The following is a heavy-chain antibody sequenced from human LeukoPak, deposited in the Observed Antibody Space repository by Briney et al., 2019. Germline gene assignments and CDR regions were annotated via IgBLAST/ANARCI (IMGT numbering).Heavy chain of an antibody. Sequence: PSETLSLTCTVSGGSISSYYWSWIRQPPGKGLEWIGYIYYSGSTNYNPSLKGRVTISVDTSKNQFSLKLSSVTAADTAVYYCARDGYSSSWYKAPYYYYGMDVWGQGTTVTVSS. CDR3: ARDGYSSSWYKAPYYYYGMDV. CDR1: GGSISSYY. D-gene: IGHD6-13*01. J-gene: IGHJ6*02. CDR2: IYYSGST. V-gene: IGHV4-59*01.